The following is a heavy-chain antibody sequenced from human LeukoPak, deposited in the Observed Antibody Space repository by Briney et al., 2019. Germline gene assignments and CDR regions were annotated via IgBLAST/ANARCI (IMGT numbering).Heavy chain of an antibody. J-gene: IGHJ2*01. V-gene: IGHV4-34*01. CDR3: ARRFYGDYWYFDL. D-gene: IGHD4-17*01. CDR1: GGSFSGYY. CDR2: INHSGST. Sequence: SETLSLTCAVYGGSFSGYYWSWLRQPPGKGLEWIGEINHSGSTYYNPSLKSRVTISVDTSKNQFSLKLSSVTAADTAVYYCARRFYGDYWYFDLWGRGTLVTVSS.